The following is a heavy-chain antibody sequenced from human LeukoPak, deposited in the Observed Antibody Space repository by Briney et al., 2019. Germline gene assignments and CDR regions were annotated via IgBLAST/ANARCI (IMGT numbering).Heavy chain of an antibody. J-gene: IGHJ4*02. CDR1: GGSISSSSYY. V-gene: IGHV4-39*01. Sequence: SETLSLTCTVSGGSISSSSYYWGWIRQPPGKGLEWIGSIYYSGSTYYNPSLKSRVTISVDTSKNQFSLKLSSVTAADTAVYYCARPSGDDFWSGYYLYYFDYWGQGTLVTVSS. D-gene: IGHD3-3*01. CDR3: ARPSGDDFWSGYYLYYFDY. CDR2: IYYSGST.